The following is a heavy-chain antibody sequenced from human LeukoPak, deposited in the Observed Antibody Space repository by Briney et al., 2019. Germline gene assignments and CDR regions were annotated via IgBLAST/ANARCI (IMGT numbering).Heavy chain of an antibody. V-gene: IGHV3-21*01. D-gene: IGHD1-26*01. Sequence: GGSLRLSCAASGFTFSSYSMNWVRQAPGKGLEWVSSISSSSSYIYYADSVKGRFTISRDNSKNTLYLQMNSLRAEDTAVYYCARARVGALDYWGQGTLVTVSS. CDR3: ARARVGALDY. CDR1: GFTFSSYS. CDR2: ISSSSSYI. J-gene: IGHJ4*02.